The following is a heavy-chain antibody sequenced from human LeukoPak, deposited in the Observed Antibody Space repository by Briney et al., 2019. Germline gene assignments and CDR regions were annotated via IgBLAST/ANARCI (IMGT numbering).Heavy chain of an antibody. CDR1: GGSISSGGYY. J-gene: IGHJ6*02. Sequence: PSQTLSLTCTVSGGSISSGGYYWSWIRQHPGKGLEWIGYIYYSGSTYYNPSLKSRVTISVDTSKNQFSLKLSSVTAADTAVYYCARDRLAGVGSGGYDYYYYGMDVWGQGTTVTVSS. CDR3: ARDRLAGVGSGGYDYYYYGMDV. CDR2: IYYSGST. D-gene: IGHD3-10*01. V-gene: IGHV4-31*03.